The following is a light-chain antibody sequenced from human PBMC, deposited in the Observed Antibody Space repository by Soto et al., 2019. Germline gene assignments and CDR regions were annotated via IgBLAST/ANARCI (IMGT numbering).Light chain of an antibody. CDR3: QQYDGSPRT. Sequence: ETGLTQSASTLSSSPGERATLSWRASESVNRFLGWYRQKPGQAPRLLIYGASSRATGIPDRFTGSGSGTDFNLTISRLEPEDFAVYYCQQYDGSPRTFGQGTKVDIK. CDR1: ESVNRF. CDR2: GAS. V-gene: IGKV3-20*01. J-gene: IGKJ1*01.